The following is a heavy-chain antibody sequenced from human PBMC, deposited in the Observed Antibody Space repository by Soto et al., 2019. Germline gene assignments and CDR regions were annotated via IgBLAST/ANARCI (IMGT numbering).Heavy chain of an antibody. CDR3: ARPDTAMPNGWFDP. J-gene: IGHJ5*02. CDR2: IYYSGST. Sequence: QLQLQESGPGLVKPSETLSLTCTVSGGSISSSSYYWGWIRQPPGKGLEWIGSIYYSGSTYYNPSLKSRVTISVDTSKNQFSLKLSSVTAADTAVYYCARPDTAMPNGWFDPWGQGTLVTVSS. V-gene: IGHV4-39*01. CDR1: GGSISSSSYY. D-gene: IGHD5-18*01.